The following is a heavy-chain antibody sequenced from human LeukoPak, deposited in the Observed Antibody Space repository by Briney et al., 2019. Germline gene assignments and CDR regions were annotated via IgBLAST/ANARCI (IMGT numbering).Heavy chain of an antibody. Sequence: GGSLRLSCAASGFTFSSYAMSWVRQAPGKGLEWVSAISGSGGSTYYADSVKGRFTISRDNSKNTLYLQVNSLRAEDTAIYYCAKDLWWFGEFPNAFENWGQGTMVTGSS. CDR2: ISGSGGST. CDR1: GFTFSSYA. J-gene: IGHJ3*02. D-gene: IGHD3-10*01. V-gene: IGHV3-23*01. CDR3: AKDLWWFGEFPNAFEN.